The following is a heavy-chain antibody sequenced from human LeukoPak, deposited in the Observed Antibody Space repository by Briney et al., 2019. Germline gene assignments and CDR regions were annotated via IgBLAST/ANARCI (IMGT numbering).Heavy chain of an antibody. CDR1: GYTFTSYA. CDR3: ARDHCTNGVCYPDY. Sequence: ASVKVSCKASGYTFTSYAMNWVRQAPGQGLEWMGWINTNTGNPTYAQGFTGRFVFSLDTSVSTAYLRISNLKAEDTAVYYCARDHCTNGVCYPDYWGQGTLVTVSS. CDR2: INTNTGNP. V-gene: IGHV7-4-1*02. J-gene: IGHJ4*02. D-gene: IGHD2-8*01.